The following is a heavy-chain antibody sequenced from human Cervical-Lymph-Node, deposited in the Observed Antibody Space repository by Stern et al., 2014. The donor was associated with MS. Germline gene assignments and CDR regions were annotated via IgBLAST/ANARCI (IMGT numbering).Heavy chain of an antibody. CDR3: AKVPFYGLDV. J-gene: IGHJ6*02. V-gene: IGHV3-9*01. CDR2: ITWNGDYT. CDR1: GFRFDDYG. Sequence: EVQLVESGGGLVQPGRSLRLSCAVSGFRFDDYGMHWVRQVPGKGLEWISGITWNGDYTGYADSVKGRFTISRDSAKKSLYLQMNSLTTEDTALYYCAKVPFYGLDVWGQGTTVTVSS.